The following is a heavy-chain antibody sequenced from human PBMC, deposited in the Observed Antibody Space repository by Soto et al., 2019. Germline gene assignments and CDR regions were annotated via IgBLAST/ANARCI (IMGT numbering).Heavy chain of an antibody. J-gene: IGHJ4*02. Sequence: PGGSLRLSCAASGFTFSSYGMHWVRQAPGKGLEWVAFIWHDGGNKFYAESVKGRFTISRDNSKNTLYLQMTSLSAEDTAMYYCATDGDVHPGFGKDSWGQGTLVTVSS. CDR1: GFTFSSYG. D-gene: IGHD3-16*01. CDR2: IWHDGGNK. V-gene: IGHV3-30*02. CDR3: ATDGDVHPGFGKDS.